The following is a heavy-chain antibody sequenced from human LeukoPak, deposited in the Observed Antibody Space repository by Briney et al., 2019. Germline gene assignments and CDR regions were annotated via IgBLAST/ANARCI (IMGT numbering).Heavy chain of an antibody. D-gene: IGHD1-26*01. CDR2: INWNGGST. CDR1: GFTFDDYG. CDR3: ARGMGATDLTLYFDY. V-gene: IGHV3-20*01. Sequence: GGSLRLSCAASGFTFDDYGMSWVRQAPGKGLEWVSGINWNGGSTGYADSVKGRFTISRDNAKNSLYLQMDSLRAEDTALYHCARGMGATDLTLYFDYWGQGTLVTVSS. J-gene: IGHJ4*02.